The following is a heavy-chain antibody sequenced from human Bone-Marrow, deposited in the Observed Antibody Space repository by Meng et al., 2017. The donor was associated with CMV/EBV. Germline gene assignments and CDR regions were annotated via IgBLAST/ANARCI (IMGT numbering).Heavy chain of an antibody. CDR3: AREKSGTYYDFWSGYYWDYYYYGMDV. CDR1: GGSISSYY. CDR2: IYYSGST. J-gene: IGHJ6*02. D-gene: IGHD3-3*01. V-gene: IGHV4-59*12. Sequence: SETLSLTCTVSGGSISSYYWSWIRQPPGKGLEWIGYIYYSGSTNYNPSLKSRVTISVDTSKNQFSLKLSSVTAADTAVYYCAREKSGTYYDFWSGYYWDYYYYGMDVWGQGTTVTVSS.